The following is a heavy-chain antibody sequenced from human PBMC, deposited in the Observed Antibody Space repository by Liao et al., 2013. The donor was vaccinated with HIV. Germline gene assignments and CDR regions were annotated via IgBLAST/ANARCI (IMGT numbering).Heavy chain of an antibody. CDR3: ARLSAGDFWSGYSTLYYFDY. D-gene: IGHD3-3*01. J-gene: IGHJ4*02. CDR2: INHSGGT. CDR1: GGSFSGHF. Sequence: QVQLQQWGAGLLKPSETLSLTCAVYGGSFSGHFWSWIRQSPGTGLEWIGEINHSGGTNYNPSLKSRITMSVDTSKNQFSLKLSSVTAADTAVYYCARLSAGDFWSGYSTLYYFDYWGQGTLVTVSS. V-gene: IGHV4-34*01.